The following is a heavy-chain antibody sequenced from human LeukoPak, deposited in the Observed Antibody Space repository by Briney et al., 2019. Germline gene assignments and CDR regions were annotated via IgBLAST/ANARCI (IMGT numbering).Heavy chain of an antibody. Sequence: PGGSLRLSCAASGFTFGSYWMHWVRQAPGKGLVWVSRINTDGGSTTYADSVKGRFTNSRDNAKNTLYLQMNSLRAEDTAVYYCGRGFSIVPAGIPDYWGLGTLVTVSS. CDR1: GFTFGSYW. CDR3: GRGFSIVPAGIPDY. V-gene: IGHV3-74*01. D-gene: IGHD2-2*02. CDR2: INTDGGST. J-gene: IGHJ4*02.